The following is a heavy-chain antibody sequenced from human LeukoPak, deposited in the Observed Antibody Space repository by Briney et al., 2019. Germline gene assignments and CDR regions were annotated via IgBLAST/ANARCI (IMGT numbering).Heavy chain of an antibody. Sequence: GGSLRLSCAASGFTFSSYAMSWVRQAPGKGLEWVSAISGSGGSTYYADSVKGRFTISRDNSKNTLYLQMNSLRAEDTAVYYCAKDASGYYYTSGLVDFWGRGTLLIVSS. CDR3: AKDASGYYYTSGLVDF. CDR2: ISGSGGST. J-gene: IGHJ4*02. V-gene: IGHV3-23*01. D-gene: IGHD3-22*01. CDR1: GFTFSSYA.